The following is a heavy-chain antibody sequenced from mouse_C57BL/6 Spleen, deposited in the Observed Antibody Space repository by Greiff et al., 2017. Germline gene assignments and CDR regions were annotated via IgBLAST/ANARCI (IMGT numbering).Heavy chain of an antibody. Sequence: EVQRVESGGGLVKPGGSLKLSCAASGFTFSSYAMSWVRQTPEKRLEWVATISDGGSYTYYPDNVKGRFTISRDNAKNNLYLQMSHLKSEDTAMYYCARDADGYYWFAYWGQGTLVTVSA. CDR1: GFTFSSYA. J-gene: IGHJ3*01. D-gene: IGHD2-3*01. CDR3: ARDADGYYWFAY. CDR2: ISDGGSYT. V-gene: IGHV5-4*01.